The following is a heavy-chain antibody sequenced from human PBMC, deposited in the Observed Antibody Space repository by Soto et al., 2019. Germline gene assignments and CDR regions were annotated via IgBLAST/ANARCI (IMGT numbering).Heavy chain of an antibody. V-gene: IGHV4-4*02. CDR2: IYHSGST. D-gene: IGHD2-8*01. Sequence: QVHLQESGPGLVKPSETLSLTCGVSGDSISSVNWWSWVRQSPGKGLEWIGEIYHSGSTNYHPSLKSRVTLSVDKSKKQFSLQLTSVTAADTAVYYCATFSGFFTISPFDAWGQGILVTVSS. CDR3: ATFSGFFTISPFDA. CDR1: GDSISSVNW. J-gene: IGHJ5*02.